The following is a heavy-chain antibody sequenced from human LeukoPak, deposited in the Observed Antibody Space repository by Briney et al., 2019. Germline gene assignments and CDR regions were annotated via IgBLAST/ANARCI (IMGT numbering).Heavy chain of an antibody. V-gene: IGHV1-46*01. D-gene: IGHD3-10*01. CDR2: INPSGGST. Sequence: ASVTVSCKASGYTFTSYYMHWVRQAPGQGLEWMGIINPSGGSTSYAQKFQGRVTMTRDTSTSTVYMELSSLRSEDTAVYYCARAQRTMVRGVNNWFDPWGQGTLVTVSS. J-gene: IGHJ5*02. CDR3: ARAQRTMVRGVNNWFDP. CDR1: GYTFTSYY.